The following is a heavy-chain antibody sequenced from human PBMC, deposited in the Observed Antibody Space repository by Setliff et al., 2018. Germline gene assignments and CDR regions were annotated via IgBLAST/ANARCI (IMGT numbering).Heavy chain of an antibody. V-gene: IGHV4-59*11. CDR3: ARENGYCSGGACYFMFDY. CDR1: DGSSSRHY. J-gene: IGHJ4*02. D-gene: IGHD2-15*01. Sequence: KPSETLSLTCTVSDGSSSRHYWSWIRQPPGKGLEWIGYIHFSGTANYNPSLKSRVTLSLDTSKNQFSLELSSVTAADTAMYYCARENGYCSGGACYFMFDYWGQGTLVTVSS. CDR2: IHFSGTA.